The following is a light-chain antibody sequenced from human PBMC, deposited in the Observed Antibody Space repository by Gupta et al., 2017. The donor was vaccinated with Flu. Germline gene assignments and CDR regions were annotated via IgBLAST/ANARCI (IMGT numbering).Light chain of an antibody. V-gene: IGLV1-40*01. Sequence: NIGADKRVYWYQQLSAIAPKLLNYCDSDRPSGVPDRFSGTKSATSATLTITGLKAEDEADYYCQSYVSSRGLYVFGTGTDVTVL. J-gene: IGLJ1*01. CDR2: CDS. CDR3: QSYVSSRGLYV. CDR1: NIGADKR.